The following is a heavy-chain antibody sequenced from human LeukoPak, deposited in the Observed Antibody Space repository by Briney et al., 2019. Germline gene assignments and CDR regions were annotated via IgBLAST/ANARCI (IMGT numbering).Heavy chain of an antibody. D-gene: IGHD5-12*01. J-gene: IGHJ6*03. V-gene: IGHV4-34*01. CDR1: GGSFSGYY. CDR3: ARVGGYESYYYYYMDV. Sequence: SETLSLTCAVYGGSFSGYYWSWIRQPPGKGLEWIGEINHSGSTNYNPSLKSRVTISEDTSKNQFSLKLSSVTAADTAVYYCARVGGYESYYYYYMDVWGKGTTVTVSS. CDR2: INHSGST.